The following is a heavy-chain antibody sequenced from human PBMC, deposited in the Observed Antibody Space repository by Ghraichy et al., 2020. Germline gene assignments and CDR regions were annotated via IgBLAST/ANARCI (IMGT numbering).Heavy chain of an antibody. Sequence: LSLTCAASGFTFSSYAMSWVRQAPGKGLEWVSAISGSGGSTYYADSVKGRFIISRDNSKNTLYLQMNSLRAEDTAVYYCAKRDGSGWPRGFVDYWGQGTLVTVSS. CDR2: ISGSGGST. V-gene: IGHV3-23*01. CDR1: GFTFSSYA. J-gene: IGHJ4*02. CDR3: AKRDGSGWPRGFVDY. D-gene: IGHD6-19*01.